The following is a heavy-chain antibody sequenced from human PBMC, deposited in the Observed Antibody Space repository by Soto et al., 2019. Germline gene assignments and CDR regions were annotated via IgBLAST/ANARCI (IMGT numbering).Heavy chain of an antibody. Sequence: SETLSLTCSVSGASISSSDYYWGWIRQPPGQGLEWIGSIYGGSTYYNPSLKSRVTISVDRSKNQFSLKLSSVTAADTAVYYCARSTTDYGELYFDYWGQGTLVTVSS. CDR3: ARSTTDYGELYFDY. D-gene: IGHD4-17*01. CDR1: GASISSSDYY. CDR2: IYGGST. V-gene: IGHV4-39*07. J-gene: IGHJ4*02.